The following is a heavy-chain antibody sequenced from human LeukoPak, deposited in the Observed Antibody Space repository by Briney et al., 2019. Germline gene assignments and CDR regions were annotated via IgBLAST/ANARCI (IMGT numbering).Heavy chain of an antibody. CDR3: ARHSGYHSTMYLDY. V-gene: IGHV1-69*13. D-gene: IGHD3-22*01. CDR1: GGTFISYA. J-gene: IGHJ4*02. Sequence: SVKVSCKASGGTFISYAISWVRQAPGQGLEWMGGITAIFRTANYAQKFQGRVTITADEFMSTVYMELSSLRSEDTAVYYCARHSGYHSTMYLDYWGQGTLVTVSS. CDR2: ITAIFRTA.